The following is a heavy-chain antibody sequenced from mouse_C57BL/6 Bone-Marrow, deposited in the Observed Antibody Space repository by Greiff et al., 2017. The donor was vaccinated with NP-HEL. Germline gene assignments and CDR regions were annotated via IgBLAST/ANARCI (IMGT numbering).Heavy chain of an antibody. CDR1: GFTFSDYG. J-gene: IGHJ4*01. CDR3: ARGMVTTLYYYAMDY. CDR2: ISSGSSTI. Sequence: EVHLVESGGGLVKPGGSLKLSCAASGFTFSDYGMHWVRQAPEKGLEWVAYISSGSSTIYYADTVKGRFNISRDNAKNTLFLQMTSLRSEDTAMYYGARGMVTTLYYYAMDYWGQGTSVTVSS. V-gene: IGHV5-17*01. D-gene: IGHD2-1*01.